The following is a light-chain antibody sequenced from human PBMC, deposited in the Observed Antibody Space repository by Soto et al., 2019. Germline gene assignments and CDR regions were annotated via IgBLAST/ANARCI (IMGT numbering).Light chain of an antibody. V-gene: IGKV3-11*01. J-gene: IGKJ1*01. CDR3: QQRSNWPT. CDR1: QSFSSY. CDR2: DAS. Sequence: DIVFPQSLGTLSLFAGERATLSSSAIQSFSSYLAWYQQKPGQAPRLLIYDASNRATGIPARFSGSGSGTDFTLTISSLEPEDFAVYYCQQRSNWPTFGQGTKVDIK.